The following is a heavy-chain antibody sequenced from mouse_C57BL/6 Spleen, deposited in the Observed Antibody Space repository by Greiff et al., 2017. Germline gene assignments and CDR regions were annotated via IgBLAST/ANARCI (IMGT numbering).Heavy chain of an antibody. CDR3: ARGDYGGGDWYFDV. CDR2: IDPSDSYT. CDR1: GYTFTSYW. V-gene: IGHV1-69*01. D-gene: IGHD1-1*01. J-gene: IGHJ1*03. Sequence: QVQLQQPGAELVMPGASVKLSCKASGYTFTSYWMHWVKQRPGQGLEGIGEIDPSDSYTNYKQKFKGKSTLTVDKSSSTAYMQLSSLTSEDSAVYYCARGDYGGGDWYFDVWGTGTTVTVSS.